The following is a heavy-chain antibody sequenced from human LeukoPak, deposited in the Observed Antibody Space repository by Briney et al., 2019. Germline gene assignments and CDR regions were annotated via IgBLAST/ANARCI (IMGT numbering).Heavy chain of an antibody. D-gene: IGHD5-18*01. Sequence: ASVKVSCKASGYTFTSYGISWVRQAPGQGLEWMGIINPSGGSTSYAQKFQGRVTMTRDMSTSTVYMELSSLRSEDTAVYYCARDWGQLWLLSVRPSVVSGWSDPWGQGTLVTVSS. J-gene: IGHJ5*02. V-gene: IGHV1-46*01. CDR2: INPSGGST. CDR3: ARDWGQLWLLSVRPSVVSGWSDP. CDR1: GYTFTSYG.